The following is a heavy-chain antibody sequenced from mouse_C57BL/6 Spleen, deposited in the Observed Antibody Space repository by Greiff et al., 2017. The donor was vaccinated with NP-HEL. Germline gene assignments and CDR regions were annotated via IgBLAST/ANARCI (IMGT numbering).Heavy chain of an antibody. D-gene: IGHD2-4*01. V-gene: IGHV3-6*01. CDR1: GYSITSGYY. CDR3: ARENYENWYFDV. CDR2: ISYDGSN. J-gene: IGHJ1*03. Sequence: EVQRVESGPGLVKPSQSLSLTCSVTGYSITSGYYWNWIRQFPGNKLEWMGYISYDGSNNYNPSLKNRISITRDTSKNQFFLKLNSVTTEDTATYYCARENYENWYFDVWGTGTTVTVSS.